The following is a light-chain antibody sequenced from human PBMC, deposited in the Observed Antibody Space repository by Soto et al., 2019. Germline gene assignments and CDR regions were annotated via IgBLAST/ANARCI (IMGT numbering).Light chain of an antibody. CDR1: SSDVGGYDY. CDR2: EVS. Sequence: QSALTQPASVSGSPGQSITISCTGTSSDVGGYDYVSWYQLHPGKAPKLMVFEVSNRPSGVSYRFSGSKSGNTASLTISGLQAEDEADYFCSSYAGSYSYVFGTGTKLTVL. V-gene: IGLV2-14*01. CDR3: SSYAGSYSYV. J-gene: IGLJ1*01.